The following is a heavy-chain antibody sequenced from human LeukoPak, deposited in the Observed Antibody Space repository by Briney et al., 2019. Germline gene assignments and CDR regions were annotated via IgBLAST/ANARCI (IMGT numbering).Heavy chain of an antibody. D-gene: IGHD6-19*01. CDR3: ASGGSSGSLEEDYTWFDP. V-gene: IGHV4-34*01. Sequence: PSETLSLTCAVSGGSFSGYYWSWIRQPPGKGLEWIGEINHSGSTNYNPSLKSRVTISVDTSRNQFSLKLSSVTAADTAVYYCASGGSSGSLEEDYTWFDPWGQGTLVTVSS. J-gene: IGHJ5*02. CDR1: GGSFSGYY. CDR2: INHSGST.